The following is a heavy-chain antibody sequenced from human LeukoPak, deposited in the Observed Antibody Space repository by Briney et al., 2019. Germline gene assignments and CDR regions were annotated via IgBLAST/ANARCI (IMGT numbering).Heavy chain of an antibody. J-gene: IGHJ4*02. CDR1: GYSISSGYY. Sequence: SETLSLTCTVSGYSISSGYYWGWIRQPPGKGLEWIGSIYHSGSTYYNPSLKSRVTISVDTSKNQFSLKLSSVTAADTAVYYCARDGGLRYFDWLPHFDYWGQGTLVTVSS. D-gene: IGHD3-9*01. CDR3: ARDGGLRYFDWLPHFDY. CDR2: IYHSGST. V-gene: IGHV4-38-2*02.